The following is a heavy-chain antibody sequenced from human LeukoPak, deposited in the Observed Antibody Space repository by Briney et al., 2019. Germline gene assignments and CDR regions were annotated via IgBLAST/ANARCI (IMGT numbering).Heavy chain of an antibody. CDR1: GFSFSRYS. J-gene: IGHJ4*02. CDR2: ISGSGGST. CDR3: AKGWGCASCYLGYFDY. D-gene: IGHD2-2*01. V-gene: IGHV3-23*01. Sequence: QSGGSLRLSCAASGFSFSRYSMNWVRQAPGNGLEWVSAISGSGGSTYYADSVKGRFTISRDNSRKTLYLQMNSLRADDTAVYYCAKGWGCASCYLGYFDYWGQGTLVSVSS.